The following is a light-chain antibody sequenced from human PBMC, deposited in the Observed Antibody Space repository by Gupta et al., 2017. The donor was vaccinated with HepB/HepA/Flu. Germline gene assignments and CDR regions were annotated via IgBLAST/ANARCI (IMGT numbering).Light chain of an antibody. CDR3: QQYGSSLRA. J-gene: IGKJ1*01. V-gene: IGKV3-20*01. Sequence: EIVLTQSPGTLSLSPGERAILSCRASQSVINNYLAWYQQKPGQAPRLLMYGASSRDTGIPDRFSGSGSGTDFALNISRLEPDDFAVYYCQQYGSSLRAFGPGTKVELK. CDR2: GAS. CDR1: QSVINNY.